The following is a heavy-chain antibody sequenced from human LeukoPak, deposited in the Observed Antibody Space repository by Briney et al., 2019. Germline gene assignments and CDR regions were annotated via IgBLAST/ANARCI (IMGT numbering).Heavy chain of an antibody. CDR3: ASLSHCSSTSCYSHSYYYYYMDV. CDR2: IIPIFGTA. CDR1: GGTFSSYA. J-gene: IGHJ6*03. V-gene: IGHV1-69*06. Sequence: SVKVSCKASGGTFSSYAISWVRQTPGQGLEWMGGIIPIFGTANYAQKFQGRVTITADKSTSTAYMELSSLRSEDTAVYYCASLSHCSSTSCYSHSYYYYYMDVWGKGTTVTVSS. D-gene: IGHD2-2*01.